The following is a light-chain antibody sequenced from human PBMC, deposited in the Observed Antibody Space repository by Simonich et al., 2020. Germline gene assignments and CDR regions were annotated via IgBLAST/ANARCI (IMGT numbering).Light chain of an antibody. Sequence: DIQMTQSPSSLSASVGDRVTITCRTRQSISSYLNWYQQKPGKAPKLLIYAASSLQSWGPSRFSGSGSGTDFTLTISSLQPEDFATYYCQQSYSTLWTFGQGTKVEIK. V-gene: IGKV1-39*01. CDR3: QQSYSTLWT. J-gene: IGKJ1*01. CDR1: QSISSY. CDR2: AAS.